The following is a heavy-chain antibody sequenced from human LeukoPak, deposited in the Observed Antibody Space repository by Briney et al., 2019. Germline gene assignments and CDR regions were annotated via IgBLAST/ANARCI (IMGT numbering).Heavy chain of an antibody. CDR1: GYTFTSYY. CDR2: INPSGGST. Sequence: ASVKVSCKASGYTFTSYYMHWVRQAPGQGLEWMGIINPSGGSTSYAQKFQGRVTMTRDMSTSTVYMELSSLRSEDTAVYYCARELHSAIGARHFDYWGQGTLVTVSS. J-gene: IGHJ4*02. D-gene: IGHD6-6*01. CDR3: ARELHSAIGARHFDY. V-gene: IGHV1-46*01.